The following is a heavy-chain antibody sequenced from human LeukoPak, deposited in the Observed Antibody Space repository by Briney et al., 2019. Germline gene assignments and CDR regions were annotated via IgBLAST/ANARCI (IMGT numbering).Heavy chain of an antibody. Sequence: AGGSLRLSCAASGFTFSSYSMNWVRQAPGKGLEWVSSISSSSSYIYYADSVKGRFTISRDNAKNSLYLRMNSLRAEDTAVYYCARDGAITMVRGVTFDYWGREPWSPSPQ. J-gene: IGHJ4*02. CDR3: ARDGAITMVRGVTFDY. D-gene: IGHD3-10*01. CDR2: ISSSSSYI. V-gene: IGHV3-21*01. CDR1: GFTFSSYS.